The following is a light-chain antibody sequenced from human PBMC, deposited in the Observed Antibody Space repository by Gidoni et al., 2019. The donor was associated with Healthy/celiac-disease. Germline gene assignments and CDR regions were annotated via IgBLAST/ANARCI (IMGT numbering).Light chain of an antibody. CDR3: QQSYNTPLFT. J-gene: IGKJ3*01. V-gene: IGKV1-39*01. Sequence: DIQMTQSPSSLSASVGDRVTITCRASQSISSYLNWYQQKPGKAPKLLIYAASSLQRGVPSRCSGSGAGTDFTLTISSLQPEDFATYYCQQSYNTPLFTFGPGTKVEIK. CDR2: AAS. CDR1: QSISSY.